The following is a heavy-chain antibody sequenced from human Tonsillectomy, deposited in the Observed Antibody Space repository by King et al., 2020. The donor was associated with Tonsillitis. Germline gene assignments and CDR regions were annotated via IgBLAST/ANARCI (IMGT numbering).Heavy chain of an antibody. D-gene: IGHD6-19*01. CDR1: GGSFSGYY. J-gene: IGHJ6*03. CDR2: INHSGST. Sequence: VQLQQWGAGLLKPSETLSLTCAVYGGSFSGYYWSWIRQPPGKGLEWIGEINHSGSTNYNPSLKSRVTISVDTSKNQFSLKLSSVTAADTAVYYCARACRGSGWIDYYYYYYMDVWGKGTTVTVSS. V-gene: IGHV4-34*01. CDR3: ARACRGSGWIDYYYYYYMDV.